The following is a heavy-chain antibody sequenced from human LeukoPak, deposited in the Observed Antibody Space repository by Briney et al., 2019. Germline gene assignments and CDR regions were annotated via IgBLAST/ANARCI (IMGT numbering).Heavy chain of an antibody. D-gene: IGHD2-2*01. CDR2: IYTSGST. CDR1: GGSISSGSYY. CDR3: ARALGYCSSTSCYDAFDI. V-gene: IGHV4-61*02. J-gene: IGHJ3*02. Sequence: SQTLSLTCTVSGGSISSGSYYWSWIRQPAGKGLEWIGRIYTSGSTNYNPSLKCRVTISVDTSKNQFSLKLSSVTAADTAVYYCARALGYCSSTSCYDAFDIWGQGTMVTVSS.